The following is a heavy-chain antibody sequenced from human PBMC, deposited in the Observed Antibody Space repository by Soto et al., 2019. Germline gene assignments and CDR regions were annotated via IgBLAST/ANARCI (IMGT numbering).Heavy chain of an antibody. CDR1: GFTFDDYA. CDR2: ISWNSGSI. J-gene: IGHJ4*02. Sequence: GGSLRLSCAASGFTFDDYAMHWVRQAPGKGLEWVSGISWNSGSIGYADSVKGRFTISRDNAKNSLYLQMNSLRAEDTALYYCAKDITPGGSDPPGATFDYWGQGTLVTVSS. D-gene: IGHD1-26*01. V-gene: IGHV3-9*01. CDR3: AKDITPGGSDPPGATFDY.